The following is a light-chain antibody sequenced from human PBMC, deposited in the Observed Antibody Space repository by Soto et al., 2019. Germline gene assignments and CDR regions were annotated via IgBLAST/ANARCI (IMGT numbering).Light chain of an antibody. CDR1: QSVTSTY. Sequence: DIVLAQSPGTLSLPPGERATLSCRASQSVTSTYLSWYQQKPGQAPRLLFYAASSRAMGVPDRFTGSGSGTDFTLTINRLEPEDFAVYYCQHYGRSPTFGPGTKVDIK. V-gene: IGKV3-20*01. J-gene: IGKJ1*01. CDR2: AAS. CDR3: QHYGRSPT.